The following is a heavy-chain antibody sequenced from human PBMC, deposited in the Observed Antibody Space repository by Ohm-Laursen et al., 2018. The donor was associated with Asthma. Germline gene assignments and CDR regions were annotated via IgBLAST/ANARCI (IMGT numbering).Heavy chain of an antibody. CDR3: ARDIGSSSTDYFDY. V-gene: IGHV3-30-3*01. Sequence: SLRLSCAASGFTFSSYAMHWVRQAPGKGLEWVAVISYDGSNKYYADSVKGRFTISRDNSKNTLYLQVNSLTAEDTAVYYCARDIGSSSTDYFDYWGQGTLVTVSS. CDR1: GFTFSSYA. J-gene: IGHJ4*02. CDR2: ISYDGSNK. D-gene: IGHD6-6*01.